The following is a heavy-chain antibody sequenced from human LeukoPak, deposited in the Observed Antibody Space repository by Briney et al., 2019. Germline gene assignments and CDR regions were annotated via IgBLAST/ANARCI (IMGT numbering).Heavy chain of an antibody. CDR1: GGSISSSSYY. CDR2: IYYSGST. J-gene: IGHJ6*04. D-gene: IGHD3-22*01. Sequence: SETLSLTCTVSGGSISSSSYYWGWIRQPPGKGLEWVGSIYYSGSTYYNPSLKSRVTISVDTSKNQFSLKLSSVTAADTAVYYCARDRGGYYFISTGMDVWGKGTTVTVSS. CDR3: ARDRGGYYFISTGMDV. V-gene: IGHV4-39*07.